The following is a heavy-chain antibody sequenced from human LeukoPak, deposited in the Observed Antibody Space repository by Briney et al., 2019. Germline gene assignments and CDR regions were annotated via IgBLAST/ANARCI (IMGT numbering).Heavy chain of an antibody. CDR1: GYTFTVYY. CDR2: INPNSGGT. J-gene: IGHJ4*02. D-gene: IGHD3-9*01. V-gene: IGHV1-2*02. Sequence: GASVNLSCRASGYTFTVYYMHWVRQAPGQGLEWMGWINPNSGGTNYAQKFQGRVTMTRDTSISTAYMELSRLRSDDTAVYYCARGPYDILTGYFLFDSWGQGTLITVSS. CDR3: ARGPYDILTGYFLFDS.